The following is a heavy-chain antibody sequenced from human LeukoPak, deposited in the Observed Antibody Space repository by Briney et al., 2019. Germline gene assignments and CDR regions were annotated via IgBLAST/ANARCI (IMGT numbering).Heavy chain of an antibody. CDR1: GFTFNNAW. CDR2: IRSKTDGRET. CDR3: TPANALPKSKLRQ. J-gene: IGHJ1*01. D-gene: IGHD3-3*01. V-gene: IGHV3-15*01. Sequence: GGSLRLSCAAPGFTFNNAWMSWVRQAPGKGLEWVARIRSKTDGRETDYAAPVKDRFTIARVDSKSTLYLQMHSLDTVDTAFYYCTPANALPKSKLRQWGQGTLVTVSS.